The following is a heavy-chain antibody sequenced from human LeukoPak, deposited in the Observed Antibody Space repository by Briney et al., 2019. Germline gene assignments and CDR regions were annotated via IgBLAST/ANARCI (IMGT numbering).Heavy chain of an antibody. D-gene: IGHD3-9*01. J-gene: IGHJ4*02. Sequence: SETLSLTCTVSGYSISSGYYWGWIRQPPGKGVEWIGSLYHIGSTYYNPSLKSRGPKSVDTPNHQFSLKLSSVTAADTAVYYCARDFEYYFDYWGQGTLVTVSS. CDR3: ARDFEYYFDY. V-gene: IGHV4-38-2*02. CDR1: GYSISSGYY. CDR2: LYHIGST.